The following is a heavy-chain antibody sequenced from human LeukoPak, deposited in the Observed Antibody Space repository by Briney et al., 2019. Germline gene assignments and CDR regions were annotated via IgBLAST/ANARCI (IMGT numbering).Heavy chain of an antibody. CDR3: AKGAMVRRDGYFGY. CDR1: GFTVSTNS. D-gene: IGHD3-10*01. J-gene: IGHJ4*02. CDR2: IYSDNT. V-gene: IGHV3-53*01. Sequence: GGSLRLSCTVSGFTVSTNSMSWVRQAPGKGLEWVSFIYSDNTHYTDSVKGRFTISRDNSKNTLFLQMNSLRAEDTAVYYCAKGAMVRRDGYFGYWGQGTLVTVSS.